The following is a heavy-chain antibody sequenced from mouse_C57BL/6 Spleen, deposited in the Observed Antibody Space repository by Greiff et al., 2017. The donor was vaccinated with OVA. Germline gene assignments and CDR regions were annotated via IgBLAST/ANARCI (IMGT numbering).Heavy chain of an antibody. Sequence: QFQLQQPGAELVKPGASVKLSCKASGYTFTSYWMHWVKQRPGQGLEWIGMIHPNSGSTNYNEKFKSKATLTVDKSSSTAYMQLSSLTSEDSAVYYCARGYDGTWFAYWGQGTLVTVSA. CDR2: IHPNSGST. CDR1: GYTFTSYW. D-gene: IGHD2-2*01. J-gene: IGHJ3*01. CDR3: ARGYDGTWFAY. V-gene: IGHV1-64*01.